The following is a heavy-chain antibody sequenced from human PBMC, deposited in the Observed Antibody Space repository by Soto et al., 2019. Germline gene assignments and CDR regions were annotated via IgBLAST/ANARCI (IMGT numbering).Heavy chain of an antibody. J-gene: IGHJ5*02. Sequence: LSLTCTVFGASVSSGTYYWSWIRRPPGRGLEWFGHIYYTGATNYNASLNQRGSISVDTSKNQFSLKLSSVTAADTAVYYCARVRSDYGAYSITTWGQGTLVTVSS. D-gene: IGHD4-17*01. V-gene: IGHV4-61*01. CDR3: ARVRSDYGAYSITT. CDR2: IYYTGAT. CDR1: GASVSSGTYY.